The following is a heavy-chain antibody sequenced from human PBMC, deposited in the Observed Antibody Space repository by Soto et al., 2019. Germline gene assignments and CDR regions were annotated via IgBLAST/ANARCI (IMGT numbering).Heavy chain of an antibody. V-gene: IGHV4-31*03. Sequence: SETLSLTCTVSGGSISSGGYYWSWIRQHPGKGLEWIGYIYYSGSTYYNPSLRSRVTISVGTSKNQFSLKLSSVTAADTAVYYCARDGVNFVDGAGQGMDVWGQGTTVTASS. CDR1: GGSISSGGYY. D-gene: IGHD3-10*01. CDR3: ARDGVNFVDGAGQGMDV. J-gene: IGHJ6*02. CDR2: IYYSGST.